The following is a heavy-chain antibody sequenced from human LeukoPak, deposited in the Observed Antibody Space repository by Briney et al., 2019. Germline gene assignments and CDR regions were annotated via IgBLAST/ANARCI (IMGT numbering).Heavy chain of an antibody. CDR3: ARLNILTAYAGDY. Sequence: LPGGSLRLSCVASGFTFSSYSMNWVRQAPGKGLEWVSYISSSSSTIYYADSVKGRFTISRDSSKNTLYLLMNSLRAEDTAVYYCARLNILTAYAGDYWGQGTLVTVSS. CDR2: ISSSSSTI. D-gene: IGHD3-9*01. CDR1: GFTFSSYS. J-gene: IGHJ4*02. V-gene: IGHV3-48*01.